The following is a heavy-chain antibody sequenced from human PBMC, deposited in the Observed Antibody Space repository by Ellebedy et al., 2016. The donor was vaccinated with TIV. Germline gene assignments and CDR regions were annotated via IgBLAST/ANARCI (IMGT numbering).Heavy chain of an antibody. J-gene: IGHJ3*01. V-gene: IGHV1-69*04. CDR3: ANLVVLTTGTLSLADQNDIFDV. D-gene: IGHD4-17*01. Sequence: ASVKVSCKASGYTFTNYGISWVRQAPGQGLEWMGRIIPILGMTNYAQKFQGRVTITADTSATTVYLELSSLKSADTAVYYCANLVVLTTGTLSLADQNDIFDVWGQGTMVTVSS. CDR1: GYTFTNYG. CDR2: IIPILGMT.